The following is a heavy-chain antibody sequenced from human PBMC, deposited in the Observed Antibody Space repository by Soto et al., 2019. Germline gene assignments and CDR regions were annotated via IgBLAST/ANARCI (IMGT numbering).Heavy chain of an antibody. CDR3: ARVRPVDIVARDYYYGMDV. J-gene: IGHJ6*02. V-gene: IGHV4-34*01. Sequence: QVQLQQWGAGLLKPSETLSLTCAVYGGSFSGYYWSWIRQPPGKGLEWIGEINHSGSTNYNPSLKSRVTISVDTSKNQFSLKLGSVTAADTAVYYCARVRPVDIVARDYYYGMDVWGQGTTVTVSS. D-gene: IGHD5-12*01. CDR1: GGSFSGYY. CDR2: INHSGST.